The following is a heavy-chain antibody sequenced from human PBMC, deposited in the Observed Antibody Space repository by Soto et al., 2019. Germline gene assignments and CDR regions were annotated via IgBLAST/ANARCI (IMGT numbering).Heavy chain of an antibody. J-gene: IGHJ4*02. D-gene: IGHD2-15*01. Sequence: QVHLVQSAAEVKKPGASVTVSCKASGYPFSSYGITWVRQAPGQGLEWMGWTSAFYGNSTYSEKFQGRVTMTIDTSTNTAYMDLRRLTSDDTAVYCCARLVVAGSPLDYWGLGTLVTVSS. CDR2: TSAFYGNS. CDR3: ARLVVAGSPLDY. V-gene: IGHV1-18*04. CDR1: GYPFSSYG.